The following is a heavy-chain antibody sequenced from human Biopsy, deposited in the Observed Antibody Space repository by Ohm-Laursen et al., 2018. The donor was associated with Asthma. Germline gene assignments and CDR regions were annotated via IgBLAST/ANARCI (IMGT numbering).Heavy chain of an antibody. CDR2: VSHDDEYK. CDR3: ARDVMEWYLPAFDF. J-gene: IGHJ4*02. Sequence: SLRLSCAATGFNVNSYTFSWVRQAPGKGLAWVSAVSHDDEYKDYADSVKGRFTISRDYSKSTVYLQMNSLRLGDTAVYYCARDVMEWYLPAFDFWGQGTLVTVSS. V-gene: IGHV3-30*04. D-gene: IGHD3-3*01. CDR1: GFNVNSYT.